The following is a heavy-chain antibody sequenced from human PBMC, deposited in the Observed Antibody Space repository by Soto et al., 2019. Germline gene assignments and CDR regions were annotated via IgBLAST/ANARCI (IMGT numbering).Heavy chain of an antibody. CDR2: IIPIFGTA. Sequence: QVQLMQSGAEVKKPGSSVKVSCKASGGTFNSYAISWVRQAPGQGLEWMGGIIPIFGTADYAQKFQGRVTITADESTSTAYMELSSLRSEDTAVYYCARDGGVYDYSPFDYWGQGTLVTVSS. J-gene: IGHJ4*02. CDR3: ARDGGVYDYSPFDY. D-gene: IGHD4-4*01. CDR1: GGTFNSYA. V-gene: IGHV1-69*12.